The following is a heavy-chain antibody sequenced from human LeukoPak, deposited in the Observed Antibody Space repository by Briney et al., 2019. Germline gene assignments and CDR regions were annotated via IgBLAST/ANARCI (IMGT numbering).Heavy chain of an antibody. Sequence: GSLRLSCAASGFTFSSYAMSWVRQAPGKGLEWIGSIHYSGSTNYNPSLKSRVTISVDTSKNQFSLKLSSVTAADTAVYYCARGYCSGGSCYSYYYYNYMDVWGKGTTVTVSS. V-gene: IGHV4-39*07. CDR3: ARGYCSGGSCYSYYYYNYMDV. D-gene: IGHD2-15*01. J-gene: IGHJ6*03. CDR1: GFTFSSYA. CDR2: IHYSGST.